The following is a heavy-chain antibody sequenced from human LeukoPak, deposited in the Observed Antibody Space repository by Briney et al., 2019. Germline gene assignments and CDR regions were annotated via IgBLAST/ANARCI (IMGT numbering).Heavy chain of an antibody. CDR2: IIPIFGTA. Sequence: ASVKVSCKASGYTFTSYYMHWVRQAPGQGLEWMGGIIPIFGTANYAQKFQGRVTITTDESTSTAYMELSSLRSEDTDVYYCARPGRGERGYAFDIWGQGTMVTVSS. CDR1: GYTFTSYY. J-gene: IGHJ3*02. V-gene: IGHV1-69*05. D-gene: IGHD1-26*01. CDR3: ARPGRGERGYAFDI.